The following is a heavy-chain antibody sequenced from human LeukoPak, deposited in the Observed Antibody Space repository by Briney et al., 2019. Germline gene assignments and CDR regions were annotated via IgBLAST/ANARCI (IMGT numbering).Heavy chain of an antibody. CDR1: GFIFDNFA. V-gene: IGHV3-30*04. CDR2: ISFDGTNN. Sequence: GGSLTLSCAASGFIFDNFAIHWVRQAPCRGLDWVSIISFDGTNNFYGDSEKGRFTVSRDYSNNTVYMHMNSLRPDDTAVYFCARDRNVVGADFDSWGQGTLVTVSS. D-gene: IGHD4/OR15-4a*01. CDR3: ARDRNVVGADFDS. J-gene: IGHJ5*01.